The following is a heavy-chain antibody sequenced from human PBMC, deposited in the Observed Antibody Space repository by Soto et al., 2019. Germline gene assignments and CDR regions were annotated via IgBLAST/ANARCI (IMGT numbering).Heavy chain of an antibody. CDR1: GYSFTSYW. CDR3: ARAGGWDTAMVRLFDY. D-gene: IGHD5-18*01. CDR2: IYPGDSDT. V-gene: IGHV5-51*01. J-gene: IGHJ4*02. Sequence: PGESLKISCKGSGYSFTSYWIGWARQMPGKGLEWMGIIYPGDSDTRYSPSFQGQVTISADKSISTAYLQWSSLKASDTAMYYCARAGGWDTAMVRLFDYGGQGTRVTVSS.